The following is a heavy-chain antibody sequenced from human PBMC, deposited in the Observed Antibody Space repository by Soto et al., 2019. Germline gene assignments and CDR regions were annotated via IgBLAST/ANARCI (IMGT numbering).Heavy chain of an antibody. D-gene: IGHD2-2*01. Sequence: ASVKVSCKASGYTFTSYDINWARQATGQGLEWMGWMNPNSGNTGYAQKFQGRVTMTRNTSISTAYMELSSLRSEDTAVYYCARGDIVVVPAAMSERFVYWGQG. CDR3: ARGDIVVVPAAMSERFVY. CDR1: GYTFTSYD. V-gene: IGHV1-8*01. J-gene: IGHJ4*02. CDR2: MNPNSGNT.